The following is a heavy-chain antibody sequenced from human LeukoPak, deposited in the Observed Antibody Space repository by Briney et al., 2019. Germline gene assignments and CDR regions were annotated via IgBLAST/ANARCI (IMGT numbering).Heavy chain of an antibody. Sequence: GGSLRLSCAASGFTFSSYPMHWVRQAPGKGLEWVAVISYDGTNKYYADSVKGRFTISRDNSKTTLYLQMNSLRVEDTAVYYCARLPHGDYMDVLDIWGQGTMVTVSS. CDR2: ISYDGTNK. V-gene: IGHV3-30-3*01. CDR3: ARLPHGDYMDVLDI. J-gene: IGHJ3*02. CDR1: GFTFSSYP. D-gene: IGHD4-17*01.